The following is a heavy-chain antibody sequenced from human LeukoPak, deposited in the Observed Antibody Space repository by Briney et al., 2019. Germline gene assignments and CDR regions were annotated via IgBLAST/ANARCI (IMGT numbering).Heavy chain of an antibody. V-gene: IGHV3-23*01. Sequence: PGGSLRLSCAASGFTFSSYAMSWVRQAPGKGLEWVSAISGGGGSTYYADSVKGRFTISRDNSKNTLYLQMNSLRAEDTAVYYCAKHVLLWFGELSYFDYWGQGTLVTVSS. CDR3: AKHVLLWFGELSYFDY. D-gene: IGHD3-10*01. CDR2: ISGGGGST. J-gene: IGHJ4*02. CDR1: GFTFSSYA.